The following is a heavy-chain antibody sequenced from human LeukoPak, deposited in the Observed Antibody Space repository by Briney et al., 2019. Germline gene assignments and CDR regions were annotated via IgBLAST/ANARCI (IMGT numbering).Heavy chain of an antibody. CDR3: ARSGGLYTSTWYFHH. Sequence: SETLSLTCTVSGGSISSYYWSWIRQPPGKGLEWIGYIDYSGSTICNPSLKSRVTISVNTSKNQFSLQLSSVTAADTAVYYCARSGGLYTSTWYFHHWGQGTLVTVSS. V-gene: IGHV4-59*01. D-gene: IGHD6-13*01. CDR1: GGSISSYY. J-gene: IGHJ1*01. CDR2: IDYSGST.